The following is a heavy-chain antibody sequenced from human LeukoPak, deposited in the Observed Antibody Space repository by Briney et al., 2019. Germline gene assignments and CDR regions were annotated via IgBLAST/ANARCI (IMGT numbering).Heavy chain of an antibody. V-gene: IGHV1-2*02. J-gene: IGHJ4*02. CDR3: ARGGSSAWPGKGPDY. D-gene: IGHD2-2*01. CDR2: INPNSGGT. Sequence: AASVKVSCKASGYTFTGYYMHWVRQAPGQGLEWMGWINPNSGGTNYAQKFQGRVTMTRDTSISTAYMELSRLRSDDTAVYYCARGGSSAWPGKGPDYWGQGTLVTVSS. CDR1: GYTFTGYY.